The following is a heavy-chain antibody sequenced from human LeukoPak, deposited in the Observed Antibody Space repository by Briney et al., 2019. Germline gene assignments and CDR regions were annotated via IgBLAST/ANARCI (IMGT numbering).Heavy chain of an antibody. CDR3: AKAPIVVVVAAIFY. CDR1: GFTFSSYA. Sequence: TGGSLRPPCAASGFTFSSYAMSWVRQAPGKGLEWVSAISGSGGSTYYADSVKGRFTISRDNSKNTLYLQMNSLRAEDTAVYYCAKAPIVVVVAAIFYWGQGTLVTVSS. J-gene: IGHJ4*02. D-gene: IGHD2-15*01. V-gene: IGHV3-23*01. CDR2: ISGSGGST.